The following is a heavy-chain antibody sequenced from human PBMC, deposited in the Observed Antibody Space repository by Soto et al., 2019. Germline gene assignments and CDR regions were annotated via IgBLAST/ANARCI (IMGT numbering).Heavy chain of an antibody. Sequence: SETLSLTCAVYGGSFSGYSWTWIRQPPGGGLEWIGEISHSESANYSPSLKSRVTISIDTSKSQFSLKLNSVTAADTAVFYCARRVQGSLYYYYYMDVWGEGTPVTVSS. CDR1: GGSFSGYS. CDR2: ISHSESA. CDR3: ARRVQGSLYYYYYMDV. J-gene: IGHJ6*03. V-gene: IGHV4-34*01. D-gene: IGHD3-10*01.